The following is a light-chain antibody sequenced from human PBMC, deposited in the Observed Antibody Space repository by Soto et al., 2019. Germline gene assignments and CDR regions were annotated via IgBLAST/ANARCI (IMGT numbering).Light chain of an antibody. CDR3: QQYGSSLPWT. V-gene: IGKV3-20*01. CDR2: GAS. J-gene: IGKJ1*01. Sequence: EIVLTQSPGTLSLSPGERATLSCRASQSIRSTHLAWYQQKPGQAPRLLIYGASSRATGIPDRFSGSGSGTDFTLTINRLEPEDFAVYYCQQYGSSLPWTFGQGTKVDIK. CDR1: QSIRSTH.